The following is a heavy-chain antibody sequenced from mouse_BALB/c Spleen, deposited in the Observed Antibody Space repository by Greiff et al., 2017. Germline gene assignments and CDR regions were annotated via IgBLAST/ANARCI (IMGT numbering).Heavy chain of an antibody. CDR3: ERDGNEY. V-gene: IGHV5-9-4*01. J-gene: IGHJ3*01. D-gene: IGHD4-1*01. Sequence: EVKVVESGGGLVKPGGSLKISCAASGFTFSSYAMSWVRQSPEKRLEWVAEISSGGSYTYYPDTVTGRFTISRDNAKNTLYLEMSSLKSEDTALYYCERDGNEYWGQGTLVTVSA. CDR2: ISSGGSYT. CDR1: GFTFSSYA.